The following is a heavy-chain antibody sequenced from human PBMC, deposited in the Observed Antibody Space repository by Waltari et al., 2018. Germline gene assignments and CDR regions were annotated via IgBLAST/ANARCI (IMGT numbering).Heavy chain of an antibody. CDR1: GYSISGGYY. V-gene: IGHV4-38-2*01. D-gene: IGHD6-13*01. J-gene: IGHJ4*02. CDR2: IYHSGST. Sequence: QVQLQESGPGLVKPSETLSLTCAVSGYSISGGYYWAWIRQPPGKGLEWIGSIYHSGSTHYNPSLKSRVTISVDTSKNQFSLKLSSVTAADTAVYYCARPRKYSSSWIDYWGQGTLVTVSS. CDR3: ARPRKYSSSWIDY.